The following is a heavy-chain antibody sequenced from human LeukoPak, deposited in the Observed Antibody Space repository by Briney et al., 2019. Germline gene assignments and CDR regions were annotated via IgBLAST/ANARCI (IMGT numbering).Heavy chain of an antibody. CDR3: ARIREGGYHYGTEDY. CDR2: IIPILGIA. V-gene: IGHV1-69*04. J-gene: IGHJ4*02. Sequence: ASVKVSCKASGYTFSRYGFSWVRQAPGQGLEWMGRIIPILGIANYAQKFQGRVTITADKSTSTAYMELSSLRSEDTAVYYCARIREGGYHYGTEDYWGQGTLVTVSS. CDR1: GYTFSRYG. D-gene: IGHD3-22*01.